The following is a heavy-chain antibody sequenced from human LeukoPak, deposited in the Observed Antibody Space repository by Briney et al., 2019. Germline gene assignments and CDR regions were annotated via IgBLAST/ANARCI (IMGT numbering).Heavy chain of an antibody. CDR1: GYTFTSYY. V-gene: IGHV1-2*02. Sequence: GASVKVSCKASGYTFTSYYMHWVRQAPGQGLEWMGWINPNTGGTNYAQKFQGRMTMTRDTSISTAYMDLSTLRSDDTAVYYCARDSPNIPFDHWGQGTLVTVSS. CDR2: INPNTGGT. CDR3: ARDSPNIPFDH. J-gene: IGHJ4*02.